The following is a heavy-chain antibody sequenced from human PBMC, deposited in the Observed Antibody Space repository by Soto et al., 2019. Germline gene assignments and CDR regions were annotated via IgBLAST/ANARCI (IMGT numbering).Heavy chain of an antibody. CDR3: ARADQSCHYGTCSSHFNY. J-gene: IGHJ4*02. Sequence: SETLSLTCTVSGGSISANYWSWIRQSPGKGLEWIGYVYYSGSTGYNPSLKSRVSISADTSKNQFSLRLSSVTAADTAVYYCARADQSCHYGTCSSHFNYWGQGALVTVPS. V-gene: IGHV4-59*01. CDR1: GGSISANY. CDR2: VYYSGST. D-gene: IGHD2-15*01.